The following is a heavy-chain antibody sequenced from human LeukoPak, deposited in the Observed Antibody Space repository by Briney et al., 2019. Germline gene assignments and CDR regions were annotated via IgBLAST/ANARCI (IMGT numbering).Heavy chain of an antibody. D-gene: IGHD2/OR15-2a*01. V-gene: IGHV3-48*03. CDR1: GFTFSSYE. CDR3: ARGPNIYYYYMDV. CDR2: ISSSGSTI. Sequence: GGSLRLSCAVSGFTFSSYEMNWVRQAPGKGLEWVSYISSSGSTIYYADSVKGRFTISRDNAKNSLYLQMNSLRAEDTAVYYCARGPNIYYYYMDVWGKGTTVTVSS. J-gene: IGHJ6*03.